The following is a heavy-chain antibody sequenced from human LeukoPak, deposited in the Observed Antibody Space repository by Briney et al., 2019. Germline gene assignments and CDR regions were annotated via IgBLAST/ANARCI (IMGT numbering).Heavy chain of an antibody. V-gene: IGHV3-23*01. J-gene: IGHJ4*02. CDR2: ISGSGGST. D-gene: IGHD3-3*01. CDR3: AKWLRFLEYFDY. Sequence: SAISGSGGSTYYADSVKGRFTISRDNSKNTLYLQMNSLRAEDTAVYYCAKWLRFLEYFDYWGQGTLVTVSS.